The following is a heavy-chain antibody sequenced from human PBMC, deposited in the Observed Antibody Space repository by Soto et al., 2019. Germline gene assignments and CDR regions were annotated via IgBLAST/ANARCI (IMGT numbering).Heavy chain of an antibody. J-gene: IGHJ4*01. Sequence: GASVKVSCKASGYIFTDYLMHWVRQAPGQGLEWMGWINAGNGNTKYSQKFQGRVTITRDTSAGIGYMQLSGLRYEDTAVYFCARAEFGDYEDLWGQGTLVTVS. CDR1: GYIFTDYL. V-gene: IGHV1-3*01. CDR2: INAGNGNT. CDR3: ARAEFGDYEDL. D-gene: IGHD4-17*01.